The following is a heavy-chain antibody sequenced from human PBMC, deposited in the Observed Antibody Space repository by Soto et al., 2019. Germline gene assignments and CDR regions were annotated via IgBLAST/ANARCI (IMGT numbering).Heavy chain of an antibody. CDR1: GYTFTGYY. V-gene: IGHV1-2*04. J-gene: IGHJ3*02. CDR3: ARVVAVAHDAFDI. CDR2: INPNSGGT. Sequence: ASVKVSCKASGYTFTGYYMHWVRQAPGQGLEWMGWINPNSGGTNYAQKFQGWVTMTRDTSISTAYMELSRLRSDDTAVYYCARVVAVAHDAFDIWGQGTMVTVS. D-gene: IGHD6-19*01.